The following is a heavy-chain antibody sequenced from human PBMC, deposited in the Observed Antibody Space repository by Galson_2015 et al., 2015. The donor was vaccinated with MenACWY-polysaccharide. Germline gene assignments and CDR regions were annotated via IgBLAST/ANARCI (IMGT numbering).Heavy chain of an antibody. J-gene: IGHJ6*03. CDR1: GGTFSSYA. Sequence: SVKVSCKASGGTFSSYAISWVRQAPGQGLEWMGRINPNSGGTNYAQKFQGWVTMTRDTSISTAYMELSRLRSDDTAVYYCARGVRYDFWSVIYSHYYYYYMDVWGKGTTVTVSS. D-gene: IGHD3-3*01. CDR3: ARGVRYDFWSVIYSHYYYYYMDV. CDR2: INPNSGGT. V-gene: IGHV1-2*04.